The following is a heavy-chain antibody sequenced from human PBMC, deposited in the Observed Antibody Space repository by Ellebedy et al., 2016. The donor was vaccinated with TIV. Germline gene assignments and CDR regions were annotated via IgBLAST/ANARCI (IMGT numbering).Heavy chain of an antibody. Sequence: SETLSLTXTVSSGSISNHYWTWIRQPAGKGLERIGRIYPGGSTDYNPSPSGSTDYNPSLKSQVTISVDTSKNQVSLNLRSVTAADPALYYCARLAEEADVPYRGQDAFDIWGQGTMVTVSS. CDR2: IYPGGSTDYNPSPSGST. J-gene: IGHJ3*02. CDR3: ARLAEEADVPYRGQDAFDI. V-gene: IGHV4-4*07. D-gene: IGHD3-10*02. CDR1: SGSISNHY.